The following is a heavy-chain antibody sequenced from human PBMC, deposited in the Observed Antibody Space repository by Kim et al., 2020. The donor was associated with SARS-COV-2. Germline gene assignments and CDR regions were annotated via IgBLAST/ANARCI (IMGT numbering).Heavy chain of an antibody. CDR2: INPNSGGT. CDR3: ARGGGTAMEQYFYYYYGMDV. Sequence: ASVKVSCKASGYTFNGYYMHWVRQAPGQGLEWMGRINPNSGGTNYAQKFQGRVTMTRDTSISTAYMELSRLRSDDTAVYYCARGGGTAMEQYFYYYYGMDVWGQGTTVTVSS. D-gene: IGHD5-18*01. J-gene: IGHJ6*02. V-gene: IGHV1-2*06. CDR1: GYTFNGYY.